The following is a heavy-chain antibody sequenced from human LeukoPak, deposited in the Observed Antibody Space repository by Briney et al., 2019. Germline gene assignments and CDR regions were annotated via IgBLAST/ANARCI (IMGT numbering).Heavy chain of an antibody. CDR2: FGGSGGST. CDR1: GFTFSNYA. J-gene: IGHJ5*02. CDR3: TKTRGPGAFHPES. Sequence: GGSLRLSCVASGFTFSNYAMSWVRQAPGKGLEWVSTFGGSGGSTYYADSVKGRFTISRDTSKSTLYLQMNSLRTEDTALYFCTKTRGPGAFHPESWGQGTLVIVSS. D-gene: IGHD2/OR15-2a*01. V-gene: IGHV3-23*01.